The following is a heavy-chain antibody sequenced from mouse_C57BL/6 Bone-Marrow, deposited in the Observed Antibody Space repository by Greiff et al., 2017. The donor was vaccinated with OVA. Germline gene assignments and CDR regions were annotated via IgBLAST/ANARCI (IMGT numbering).Heavy chain of an antibody. V-gene: IGHV1-53*01. CDR3: ARYGGSSYVGYFDV. CDR2: INPSNGGT. Sequence: QVQLQQPGTELVKPGASVKLSCKASGYTFTSYWMHWVKQRPGQGLEWIGNINPSNGGTNYNEKFKSKATMTVDKSSSTAYMQLSSLTSEDSAVYYCARYGGSSYVGYFDVWGTGTTVTVSS. J-gene: IGHJ1*03. CDR1: GYTFTSYW. D-gene: IGHD1-1*01.